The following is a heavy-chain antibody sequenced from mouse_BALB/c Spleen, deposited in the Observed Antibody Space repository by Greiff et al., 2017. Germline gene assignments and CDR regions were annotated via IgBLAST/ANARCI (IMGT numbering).Heavy chain of an antibody. CDR3: ARNYYGSSGYAMDD. CDR2: IDPENGNT. V-gene: IGHV14-1*02. J-gene: IGHJ4*01. D-gene: IGHD1-1*01. Sequence: VQLQQSGAELVRPGALVKLSCKASGFNIKDYYMHWVKQRPEQGLEWIGWIDPENGNTIYDPKFQGKASITADTSSNTAYLQLSSLTSEDTAVYYGARNYYGSSGYAMDDWGQGTSVTVSS. CDR1: GFNIKDYY.